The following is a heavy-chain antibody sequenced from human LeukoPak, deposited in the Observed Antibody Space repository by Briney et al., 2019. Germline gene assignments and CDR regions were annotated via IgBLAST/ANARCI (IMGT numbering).Heavy chain of an antibody. D-gene: IGHD3-16*01. Sequence: PGGSLRLSCAASGFTFSSYRMSWVRQAPGKGLEWVANIKQDGSEKNYMDSVKGRFTISRDNAKNSLLLRMNSLRVEDTAVYYCARERGGQSNDYLHGGPFDYWGQGTLVTVSS. J-gene: IGHJ4*02. CDR2: IKQDGSEK. CDR3: ARERGGQSNDYLHGGPFDY. CDR1: GFTFSSYR. V-gene: IGHV3-7*05.